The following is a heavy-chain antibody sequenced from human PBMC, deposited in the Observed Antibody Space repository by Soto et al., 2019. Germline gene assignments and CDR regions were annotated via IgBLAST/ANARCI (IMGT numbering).Heavy chain of an antibody. CDR2: IIPIFGTA. D-gene: IGHD3-3*01. Sequence: QVQLVQSGAEVKKPGSSVKVSCKASGGTFSSYAISWVRQAPGQGLEWMGGIIPIFGTANYAQKFQGRVTITADKSTSTAHMKLSSLRSEDTAVYYCATPTYDCWSGYTADRHYYYYYGMDVWGQGTTVNVSS. CDR1: GGTFSSYA. J-gene: IGHJ6*02. CDR3: ATPTYDCWSGYTADRHYYYYYGMDV. V-gene: IGHV1-69*06.